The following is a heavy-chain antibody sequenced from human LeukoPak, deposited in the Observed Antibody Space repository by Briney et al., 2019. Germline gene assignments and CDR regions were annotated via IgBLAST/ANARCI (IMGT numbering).Heavy chain of an antibody. V-gene: IGHV3-23*01. J-gene: IGHJ4*02. CDR1: GFTFSSYA. CDR2: ISGSGGST. CDR3: AIFLTDFWSGYYGQACNFDY. D-gene: IGHD3-3*01. Sequence: HPGGSLRLSCAASGFTFSSYAMSWVRQAPGKGLEWVSAISGSGGSTYYADSVKGRFTISRDNSKNTLYLQMNSLRAEDTAVYYCAIFLTDFWSGYYGQACNFDYWGQGTLVTGSS.